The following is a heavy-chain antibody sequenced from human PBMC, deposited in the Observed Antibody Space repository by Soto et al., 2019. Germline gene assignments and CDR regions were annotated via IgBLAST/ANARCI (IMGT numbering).Heavy chain of an antibody. CDR3: VKDRDSNSWTSRDV. D-gene: IGHD3-22*01. CDR2: ISPNSGNI. Sequence: QVHLVQSGAGVKKPGASVNVSCKTSGYTFTRNGISWVRQAPGQGLEWMGWISPNSGNIKYAQKLQGRVIMTTDTYTSTAYMELRSLRFDDTAVYYCVKDRDSNSWTSRDVWGAGTTVTVSS. V-gene: IGHV1-18*01. CDR1: GYTFTRNG. J-gene: IGHJ6*04.